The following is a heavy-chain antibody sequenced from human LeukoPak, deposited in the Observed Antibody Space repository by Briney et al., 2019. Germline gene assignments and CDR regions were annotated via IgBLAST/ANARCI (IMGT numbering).Heavy chain of an antibody. CDR1: KFTVSSKY. CDR2: IYSGGST. Sequence: GGSLRLSCAASKFTVSSKYMSWVRQAPGKGLEWVSVIYSGGSTHYADSVKGRFTISRDNSKNTLYLQMNSLRAEDTAVYYCASLYYGGNDFDYWGQGTLVTVSS. CDR3: ASLYYGGNDFDY. V-gene: IGHV3-66*01. J-gene: IGHJ4*02. D-gene: IGHD4-23*01.